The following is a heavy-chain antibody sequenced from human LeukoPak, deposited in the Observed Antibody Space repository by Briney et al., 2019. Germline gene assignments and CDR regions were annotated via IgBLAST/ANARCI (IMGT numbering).Heavy chain of an antibody. D-gene: IGHD2-21*02. J-gene: IGHJ4*02. CDR3: ATYGDIVVVTATQIY. V-gene: IGHV3-21*01. CDR1: GFTFSSYA. CDR2: ISSSSSYI. Sequence: PGGSLRLSCAASGFTFSSYAMSWVRQAPGKGLEWVSSISSSSSYIYYADSVKGRFTISRDNAKNSLYLQMNSLRAEDTAVYYCATYGDIVVVTATQIYWGQGTLVTVSS.